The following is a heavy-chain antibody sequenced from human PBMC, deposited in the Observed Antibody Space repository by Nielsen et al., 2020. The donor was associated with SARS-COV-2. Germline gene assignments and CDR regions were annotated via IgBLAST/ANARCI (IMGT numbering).Heavy chain of an antibody. Sequence: GESLKISCAASGFTFSSYSMNWVRQAPGKGLEWVSSISSSSSYIYYADSVKGRFTISRDNAKNSLYLQMNSLRAEDTAVYYCARVLVVAAQHYYYYYGMDVWGQGTTVTVSS. J-gene: IGHJ6*02. CDR2: ISSSSSYI. CDR3: ARVLVVAAQHYYYYYGMDV. CDR1: GFTFSSYS. V-gene: IGHV3-21*01. D-gene: IGHD2-15*01.